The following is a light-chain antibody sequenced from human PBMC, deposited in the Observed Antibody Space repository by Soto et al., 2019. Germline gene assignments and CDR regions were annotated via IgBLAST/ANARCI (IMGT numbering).Light chain of an antibody. CDR1: SSDVGGYNY. J-gene: IGLJ2*01. V-gene: IGLV2-14*03. CDR2: NVS. CDR3: SSYRRISPVL. Sequence: QSALTQPASVSGSPGQAITISCTGTSSDVGGYNYVSWYQHHPGKAPKLMIYNVSKRPSGVSDRFSGSKSGNTASLTISGLQSEDEADYYCSSYRRISPVLCGGGTKLTVL.